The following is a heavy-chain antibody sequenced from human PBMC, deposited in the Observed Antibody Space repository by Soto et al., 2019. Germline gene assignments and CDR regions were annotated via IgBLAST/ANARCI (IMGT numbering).Heavy chain of an antibody. CDR2: ISISGGTI. V-gene: IGHV3-48*01. Sequence: GGSLRLSCTASGFTFSSYSMNWVRQAPGKGLEWVSYISISGGTIYYTDSVKGRFTISRDNAKNTLYLQMNSLRVEDTAVYYCAKKVPGSNPLDPWGQGALVTVSS. CDR1: GFTFSSYS. D-gene: IGHD1-1*01. CDR3: AKKVPGSNPLDP. J-gene: IGHJ5*02.